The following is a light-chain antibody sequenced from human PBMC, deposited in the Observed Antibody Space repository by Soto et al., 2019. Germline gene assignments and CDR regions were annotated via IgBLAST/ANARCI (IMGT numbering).Light chain of an antibody. CDR1: SSDVGSHNL. V-gene: IGLV2-23*02. CDR3: CSFAGSTTPRV. CDR2: EVS. Sequence: QSALTQPASVSGSPGQSITISCTGTSSDVGSHNLVSWYQQHPGKAPKFMIYEVSKRPSGVSNRFSGSKSGNTASLTISGLQAEDEADYYCCSFAGSTTPRVFGTGTKVTLL. J-gene: IGLJ1*01.